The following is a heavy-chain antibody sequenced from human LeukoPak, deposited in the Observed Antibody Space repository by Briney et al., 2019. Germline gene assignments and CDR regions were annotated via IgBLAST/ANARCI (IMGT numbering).Heavy chain of an antibody. CDR1: GGSISSSNW. Sequence: PSGTLSLTCAVSGGSISSSNWWSWVRQAPGKGLEWIGEIYHSGSTNYNPSLKSRVTISVDKSKNQFSLKLSSLTAADTAVYYCARRVFGVVPHYYYMDVWGKGTTVTVSS. J-gene: IGHJ6*03. CDR2: IYHSGST. V-gene: IGHV4-4*02. CDR3: ARRVFGVVPHYYYMDV. D-gene: IGHD3-3*01.